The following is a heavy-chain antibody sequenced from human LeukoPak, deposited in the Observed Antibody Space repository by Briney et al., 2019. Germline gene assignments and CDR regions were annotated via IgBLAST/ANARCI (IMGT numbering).Heavy chain of an antibody. V-gene: IGHV3-7*01. Sequence: PGGSLRVSCEASGFYFSRFWMSWVRQAPGKGLEWVANIDPDGSEKYYVDSVKGRFTISRDNAKKSLYLQMNSLSPEDTAVYYCAKGGSHFDFDFWGQGTLVTVSS. CDR1: GFYFSRFW. CDR2: IDPDGSEK. CDR3: AKGGSHFDFDF. J-gene: IGHJ4*02. D-gene: IGHD1-26*01.